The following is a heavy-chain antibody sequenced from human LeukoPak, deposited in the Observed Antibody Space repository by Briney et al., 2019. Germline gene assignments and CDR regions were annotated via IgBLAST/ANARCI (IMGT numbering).Heavy chain of an antibody. CDR3: ARGRIAVAGTDY. J-gene: IGHJ4*02. CDR1: GGSISSYY. Sequence: SETLSLTCTVSGGSISSYYWNWIRQPPGKRLEWIGYADYSGNTNYNPSLKSRVTISVDTSKNQFSLKLSSVTAADTAVYYCARGRIAVAGTDYWGQGTLVTVSS. D-gene: IGHD6-19*01. CDR2: ADYSGNT. V-gene: IGHV4-59*01.